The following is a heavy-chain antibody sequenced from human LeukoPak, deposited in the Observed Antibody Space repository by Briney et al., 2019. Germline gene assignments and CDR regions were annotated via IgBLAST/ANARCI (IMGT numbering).Heavy chain of an antibody. J-gene: IGHJ5*02. CDR1: GGSIVSGDSY. D-gene: IGHD6-19*01. CDR2: IYHSGNT. Sequence: SETLSLTCTVSGGSIVSGDSYWTWIRQPPGKGLEFVGYIYHSGNTYYNSSLESRVTISVDRSKNQFSLKLSSVTAADTAVYYCARSSGDASRFDPWGQGTLVTVSS. CDR3: ARSSGDASRFDP. V-gene: IGHV4-30-2*01.